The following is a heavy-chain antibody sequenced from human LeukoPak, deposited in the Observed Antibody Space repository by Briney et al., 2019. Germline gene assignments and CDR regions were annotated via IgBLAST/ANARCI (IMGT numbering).Heavy chain of an antibody. D-gene: IGHD3-10*01. Sequence: GGSLRLSCSASGFTFSSYAMHWVRQAPGKGLEYVSAISSNGGSTYYADSVKGRFTISRDNSMNTLYLQMSSLRAEDTAVYYCVKGITMVRGVMNWFDPWGQGTLVTVSS. CDR3: VKGITMVRGVMNWFDP. CDR2: ISSNGGST. J-gene: IGHJ5*02. V-gene: IGHV3-64D*06. CDR1: GFTFSSYA.